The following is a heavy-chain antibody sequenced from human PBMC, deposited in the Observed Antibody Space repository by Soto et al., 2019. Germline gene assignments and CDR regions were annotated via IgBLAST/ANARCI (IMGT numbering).Heavy chain of an antibody. CDR2: INPNSGGT. CDR3: ARDSSSEKDYRFDP. CDR1: GYTFTGYY. V-gene: IGHV1-2*02. D-gene: IGHD6-6*01. Sequence: GASVKVSCKASGYTFTGYYMHWVRQAPGQGLEWMGWINPNSGGTNYAQKFQGRVTMTRDTSISTAYMELSRLRSDDTAVYYCARDSSSEKDYRFDPWGQGTLVTVSS. J-gene: IGHJ5*02.